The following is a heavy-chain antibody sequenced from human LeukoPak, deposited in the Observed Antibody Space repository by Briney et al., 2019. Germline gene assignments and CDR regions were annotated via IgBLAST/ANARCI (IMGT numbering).Heavy chain of an antibody. D-gene: IGHD5-18*01. V-gene: IGHV1-8*01. CDR2: MNPNSGNT. J-gene: IGHJ3*02. CDR3: ARTRGYSYGYGGYDAFDI. CDR1: GYTFTSYD. Sequence: GASVKVSCKASGYTFTSYDINWVRQATGQGLEWMGWMNPNSGNTGYAQKFQGRVTMTRNTSISTAYMELSSLRSEDTAVYYCARTRGYSYGYGGYDAFDIWGQGTMVTVSS.